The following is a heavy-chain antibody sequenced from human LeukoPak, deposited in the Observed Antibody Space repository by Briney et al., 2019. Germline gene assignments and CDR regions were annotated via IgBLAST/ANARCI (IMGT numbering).Heavy chain of an antibody. CDR2: INSDGSST. J-gene: IGHJ4*02. CDR3: ARAGNSTSRRYFDY. V-gene: IGHV3-74*01. D-gene: IGHD6-6*01. Sequence: PGGSLRLSCAASGFTFSSYWMHWVRQASGKGLVWVSRINSDGSSTSYADSVKGRLTISRDNAKNTLYLQMNSLRAEDTAVYYCARAGNSTSRRYFDYWGQGTLVTVSS. CDR1: GFTFSSYW.